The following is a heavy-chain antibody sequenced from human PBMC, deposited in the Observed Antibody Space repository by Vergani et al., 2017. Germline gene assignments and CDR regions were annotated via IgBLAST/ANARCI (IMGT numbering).Heavy chain of an antibody. CDR2: ISAYNGKT. Sequence: QVHLVQSRAEVKKPGASVKVSCKTSGYTFSSYGISWVRQAPGQGLEWMGWISAYNGKTDYAQKVQGRVTMTTDTSTSTAYMELRSLGSDDTAVYYCVRDKGDFNAFDIGGQGTMVTVSS. V-gene: IGHV1-18*01. CDR3: VRDKGDFNAFDI. CDR1: GYTFSSYG. J-gene: IGHJ3*02. D-gene: IGHD3-16*01.